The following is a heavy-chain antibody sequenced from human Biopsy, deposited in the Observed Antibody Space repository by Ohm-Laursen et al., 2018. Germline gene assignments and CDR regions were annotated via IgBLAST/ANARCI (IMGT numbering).Heavy chain of an antibody. D-gene: IGHD3-22*01. CDR1: GGSLSSYY. CDR3: ARDRGYYSDRTVPGYFDL. Sequence: PSQTLSLTCTVSGGSLSSYYWGWIRQPPGKGLEWIGYVHYTVITDYNRSLQSRVTISVDTSMNHFSLRLRSVTPADTAIYYCARDRGYYSDRTVPGYFDLWGRGTLVTVSS. V-gene: IGHV4-59*01. J-gene: IGHJ2*01. CDR2: VHYTVIT.